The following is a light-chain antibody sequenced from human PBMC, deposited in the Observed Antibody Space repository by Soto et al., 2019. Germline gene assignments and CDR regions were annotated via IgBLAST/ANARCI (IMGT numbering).Light chain of an antibody. CDR1: QGISSW. CDR2: DAS. CDR3: QKHNSAPLF. V-gene: IGKV1-27*01. J-gene: IGKJ3*01. Sequence: DIQMTQSPSSVSASVGDRVTITCRASQGISSWLAWYQQKPEKAPKLVIYDASTLQSGVPSRFSGSGFGTDFTLTISSLQPEDVATYYCQKHNSAPLFFGPGTKVDNK.